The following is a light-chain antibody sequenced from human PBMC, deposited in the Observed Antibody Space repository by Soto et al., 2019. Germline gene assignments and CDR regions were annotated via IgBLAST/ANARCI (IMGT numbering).Light chain of an antibody. V-gene: IGLV2-14*02. CDR3: SSYTSSNALEV. CDR1: SSDVGSYNL. CDR2: EVS. Sequence: QSALTQPASVSGSPGQSITISCTGTSSDVGSYNLVSWYQQHPGKAPKLMIYEVSYRPSGVSDRFSGSKSGNTASLTISGLQAEDEADYYCSSYTSSNALEVFGIGTKVTVL. J-gene: IGLJ1*01.